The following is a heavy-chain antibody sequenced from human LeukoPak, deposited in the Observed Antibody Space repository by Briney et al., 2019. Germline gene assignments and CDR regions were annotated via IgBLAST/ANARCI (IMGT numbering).Heavy chain of an antibody. CDR2: IKEDGSEK. J-gene: IGHJ4*02. D-gene: IGHD2-2*01. CDR1: GFPFSRYW. V-gene: IGHV3-7*01. CDR3: VSCGTTTCIIRFDH. Sequence: GSLRLSCAASGFPFSRYWMNWVRRAPGKGLEWVASIKEDGSEKSYVDSVKSRFTISRDNSKTSLYLQMNSLRAEDTAVYYCVSCGTTTCIIRFDHWGQGTLVTVSS.